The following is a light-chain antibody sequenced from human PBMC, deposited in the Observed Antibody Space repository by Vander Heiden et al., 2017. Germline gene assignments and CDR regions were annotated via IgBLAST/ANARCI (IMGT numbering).Light chain of an antibody. Sequence: YVLTQPPSVSVAPGQTAKITCGGHTIGTKSVHWYQQRPGQAPVLVVYDDSDRPSGIPERFSGSNSGSAATLTISGVEDGDEADYFCQVWDSATDHHVFATGTKVTVL. J-gene: IGLJ1*01. CDR2: DDS. CDR1: TIGTKS. V-gene: IGLV3-21*02. CDR3: QVWDSATDHHV.